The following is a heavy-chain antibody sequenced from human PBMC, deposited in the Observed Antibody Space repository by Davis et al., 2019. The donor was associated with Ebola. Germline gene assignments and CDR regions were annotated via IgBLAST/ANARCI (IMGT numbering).Heavy chain of an antibody. V-gene: IGHV4-59*08. CDR3: ARSYGAAPFDY. CDR2: IYYSGRT. D-gene: IGHD4/OR15-4a*01. CDR1: GGSISPYY. Sequence: MPSETLSLTCTVSGGSISPYYWSWIRQPPGKGLEWIGYIYYSGRTKYNLSLKGRVAISVDTSKNQFSLKLSFVTAADTAVYYCARSYGAAPFDYWGQGTLVTVSS. J-gene: IGHJ4*02.